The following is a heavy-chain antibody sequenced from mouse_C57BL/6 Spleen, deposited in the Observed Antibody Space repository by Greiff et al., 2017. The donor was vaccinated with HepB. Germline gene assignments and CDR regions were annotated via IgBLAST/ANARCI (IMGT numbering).Heavy chain of an antibody. D-gene: IGHD1-1*01. CDR3: ARRDYYGSSYYFDY. V-gene: IGHV5-6*02. Sequence: EVKLMESGGDLVKPGGSLKLSCAASGFTFSSYGMSWVRQTPDKRLEWVATISSGGSYTYYPDSVKGQFTISIDKAKNTRYLQMSSLKSEDTAMYYCARRDYYGSSYYFDYWGQGTTLTVSS. J-gene: IGHJ2*01. CDR1: GFTFSSYG. CDR2: ISSGGSYT.